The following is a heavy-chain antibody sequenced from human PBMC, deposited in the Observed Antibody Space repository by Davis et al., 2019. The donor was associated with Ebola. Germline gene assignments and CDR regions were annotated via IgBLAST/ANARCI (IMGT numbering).Heavy chain of an antibody. CDR3: ARHSSSSRGWFDP. J-gene: IGHJ5*02. CDR2: IYHSGST. CDR1: GGSIISSSSY. V-gene: IGHV4-61*05. Sequence: SETLSLTCTVSGGSIISSSSYWGWIRQPPGKGLEWIGYIYHSGSTNYNPSLRSRVTISLDMSKNQFSLKLSSVTAADTAVYYCARHSSSSRGWFDPWGQGTLVTVSS. D-gene: IGHD6-13*01.